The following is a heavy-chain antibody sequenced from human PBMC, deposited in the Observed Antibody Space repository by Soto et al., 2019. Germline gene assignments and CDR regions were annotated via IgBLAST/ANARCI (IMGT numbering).Heavy chain of an antibody. CDR2: ISAYNGNI. Sequence: VQLVQSGAEVKKPVASVKVYCKSSGYTFTNYGFTWVRKAPGQGLEWMGWISAYNGNINYEQMFQGRVTMTTDKSTSTVYMEMRSLRSDNTDVYYCARGEDSGWKYFDAWGQGTLVTGSS. D-gene: IGHD6-19*01. V-gene: IGHV1-18*01. CDR1: GYTFTNYG. CDR3: ARGEDSGWKYFDA. J-gene: IGHJ4*02.